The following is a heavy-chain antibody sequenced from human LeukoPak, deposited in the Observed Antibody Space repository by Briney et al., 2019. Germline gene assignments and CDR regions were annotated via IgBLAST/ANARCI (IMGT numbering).Heavy chain of an antibody. J-gene: IGHJ4*02. D-gene: IGHD2-2*01. CDR3: ARVCSSTSCYSIADY. Sequence: ASVKVSCKASGYTFTSYGISWVRQAPGQGLEWMGWISAYNGNTNYAQKLQGRVTMTTDTSTSTVYMELRSLRSDDTAVYYCARVCSSTSCYSIADYWGQGTLVTVSS. CDR2: ISAYNGNT. V-gene: IGHV1-18*01. CDR1: GYTFTSYG.